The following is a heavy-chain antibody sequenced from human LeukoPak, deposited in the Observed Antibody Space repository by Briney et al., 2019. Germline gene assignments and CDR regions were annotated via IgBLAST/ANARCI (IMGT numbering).Heavy chain of an antibody. CDR3: ARARGVDAFDI. CDR1: GFTFSSYA. V-gene: IGHV3-23*01. Sequence: GGSLRLSCAASGFTFSSYAMSWVRQAPGKGLEWVSAISGSGGSTYYADSVKGRFTISRDNAKNSLYLQMNSLRAEDTAVYYCARARGVDAFDIWGQGTMVTVSS. J-gene: IGHJ3*02. CDR2: ISGSGGST.